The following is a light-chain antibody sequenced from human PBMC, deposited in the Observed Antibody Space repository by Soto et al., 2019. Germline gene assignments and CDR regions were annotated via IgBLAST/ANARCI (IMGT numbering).Light chain of an antibody. CDR3: QRYDNWPLT. CDR2: HTS. V-gene: IGKV3-15*01. Sequence: EIVMTQSPATLSVSPGESATLSCRASQSISGNLAWYQQKPGLAPRLLIYHTSTRATGVPARFSGSGSGTEFSLTISSLQSEDLAVYYCQRYDNWPLTFGGGTKVEIK. J-gene: IGKJ4*01. CDR1: QSISGN.